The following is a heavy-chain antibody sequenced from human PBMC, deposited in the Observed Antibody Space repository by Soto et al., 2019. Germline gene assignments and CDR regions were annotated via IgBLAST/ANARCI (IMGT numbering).Heavy chain of an antibody. CDR1: GGSISSSSYY. CDR3: ASVSNYYGSGRWFDF. Sequence: SETLSLTCTVSGGSISSSSYYWGWIRQPPGKGLEWIGSMYYSGSTYYNPSLKSRVTISVDTSKNQFSLRLSSVTAADTAVYYCASVSNYYGSGRWFDFWGQGTLVTVSS. V-gene: IGHV4-39*01. J-gene: IGHJ4*02. D-gene: IGHD3-10*01. CDR2: MYYSGST.